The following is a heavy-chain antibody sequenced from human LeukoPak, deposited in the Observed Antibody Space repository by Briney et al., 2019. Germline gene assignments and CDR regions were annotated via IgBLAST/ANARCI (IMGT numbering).Heavy chain of an antibody. CDR1: GGTFSSYT. D-gene: IGHD3-3*01. CDR2: IIPILGIA. Sequence: ASVKVSCKASGGTFSSYTISWVRRAPGQGREWMGRIIPILGIANYAQKFQGRVTITADKSTSTAYMELSSLRSEDTAVYYCARDPNFWSGRNDYWGQGTLVTVSS. V-gene: IGHV1-69*04. CDR3: ARDPNFWSGRNDY. J-gene: IGHJ4*02.